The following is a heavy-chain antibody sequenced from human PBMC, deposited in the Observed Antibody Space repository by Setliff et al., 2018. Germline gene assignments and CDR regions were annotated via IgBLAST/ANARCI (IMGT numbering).Heavy chain of an antibody. CDR2: IHDSGSP. CDR1: GGSFSTFY. V-gene: IGHV4-59*01. Sequence: SETLSLTCTVSGGSFSTFYWSWIRQSPEKGLEWIAYIHDSGSPNQNPSLKRRVTISLDTPKTQFSLKLCYMNAVDTAVYYCARFLDPRDGYQSSTGFDFWGQGALVTVSS. CDR3: ARFLDPRDGYQSSTGFDF. J-gene: IGHJ4*02. D-gene: IGHD2-21*01.